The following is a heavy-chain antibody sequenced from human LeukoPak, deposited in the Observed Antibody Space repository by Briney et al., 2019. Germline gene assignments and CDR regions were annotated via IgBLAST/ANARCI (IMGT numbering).Heavy chain of an antibody. V-gene: IGHV1-18*01. J-gene: IGHJ4*02. CDR3: ARGSLEREPDY. CDR1: GYTFTSYG. Sequence: EASVKVSCKASGYTFTSYGISWVRQAPGQGLEWMGWISAYNGNTNYAQKFQGRVTMTRDTSISTAYMELSRLRSDDTAVYYCARGSLEREPDYWGQGTLVTVSS. CDR2: ISAYNGNT. D-gene: IGHD1-1*01.